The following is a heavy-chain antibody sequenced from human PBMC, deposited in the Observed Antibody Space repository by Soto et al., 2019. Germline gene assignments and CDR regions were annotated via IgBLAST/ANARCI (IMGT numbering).Heavy chain of an antibody. V-gene: IGHV3-30*03. D-gene: IGHD1-26*01. CDR2: ISYDSTKT. CDR3: ARTRSAWSDFHYYSLDV. Sequence: PGGSLRLSCAASGFTFNSYGMHWARQGPGNGLEWVAFISYDSTKTYYADSVKGRFTISRDNSNSALYVQMNSLTGGDTAVYYCARTRSAWSDFHYYSLDVWGQGTTVTVSS. CDR1: GFTFNSYG. J-gene: IGHJ6*02.